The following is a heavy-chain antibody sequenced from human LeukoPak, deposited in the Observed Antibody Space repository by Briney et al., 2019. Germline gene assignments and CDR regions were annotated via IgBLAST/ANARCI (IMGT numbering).Heavy chain of an antibody. D-gene: IGHD1-26*01. V-gene: IGHV4-61*02. J-gene: IGHJ5*02. Sequence: SETLSLTCTVSGGSINSVRYYRSWLRQRAGKGLEWNGRIYTSESTNYNPSLKSRVTISVDTSKNQFSLKLSSVTAAYTGVYDCARVVRIVGATTWGQGTLVTVSS. CDR1: GGSINSVRYY. CDR2: IYTSEST. CDR3: ARVVRIVGATT.